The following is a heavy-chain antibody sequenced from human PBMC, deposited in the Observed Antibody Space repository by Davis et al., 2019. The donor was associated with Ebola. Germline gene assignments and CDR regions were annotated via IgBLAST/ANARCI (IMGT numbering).Heavy chain of an antibody. CDR1: GYTLSEYN. Sequence: ASVKVSCKATGYTLSEYNMHWVRQAPGQGLEWMGWMNPNSGNTGYAQKFQGRVTMTRNTSISTAYMELSSLRSEDTAVYYCARVSSWAGSWDYWGQGTLVTVSS. V-gene: IGHV1-8*01. D-gene: IGHD2-15*01. CDR2: MNPNSGNT. J-gene: IGHJ4*02. CDR3: ARVSSWAGSWDY.